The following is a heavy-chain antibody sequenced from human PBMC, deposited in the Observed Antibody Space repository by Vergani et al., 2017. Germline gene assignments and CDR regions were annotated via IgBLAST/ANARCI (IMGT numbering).Heavy chain of an antibody. J-gene: IGHJ5*02. D-gene: IGHD1-1*01. V-gene: IGHV1-46*01. CDR1: GYTSRNYY. CDR2: INPSGGNT. CDR3: ARAPPDCGTGTLWFDP. Sequence: QVQVVQSGAEVKKSGASVKVSCKTPGYTSRNYYMHWVRQAPGQGLEWMGIINPSGGNTNYAQKFKGRVTMTRDTSTSTVYMELSSLRSEDTAIYYCARAPPDCGTGTLWFDPWGQGTLVTVSS.